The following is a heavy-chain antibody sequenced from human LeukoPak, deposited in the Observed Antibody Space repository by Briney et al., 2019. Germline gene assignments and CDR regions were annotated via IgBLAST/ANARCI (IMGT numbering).Heavy chain of an antibody. CDR3: ARDANSYCYGSGSYYNGYYYYYYMDV. J-gene: IGHJ6*03. V-gene: IGHV3-30*03. D-gene: IGHD3-10*01. CDR2: ISYDGSNK. CDR1: GFTFSTYG. Sequence: GRSLRLSCAASGFTFSTYGMHWVRQAPGKGLEWVAVISYDGSNKYYADSVKGRFTISRDNSKNTLYLQMNSLRAEDTAVYYCARDANSYCYGSGSYYNGYYYYYYMDVWGKGTTVTVSS.